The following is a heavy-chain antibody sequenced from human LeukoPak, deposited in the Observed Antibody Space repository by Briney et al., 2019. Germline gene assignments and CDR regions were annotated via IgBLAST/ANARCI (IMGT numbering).Heavy chain of an antibody. J-gene: IGHJ5*02. D-gene: IGHD1-7*01. Sequence: SETLSLTCAVYGGSFSGYYWSWIRQPPGKGLEWIGEINHSGSTNYNPSLKSRVTISVDKSKNQSSLKLSSVTAADTAVYYCARDVYNWNYSRWFDPWGQGTLVTVSS. CDR3: ARDVYNWNYSRWFDP. CDR2: INHSGST. V-gene: IGHV4-34*01. CDR1: GGSFSGYY.